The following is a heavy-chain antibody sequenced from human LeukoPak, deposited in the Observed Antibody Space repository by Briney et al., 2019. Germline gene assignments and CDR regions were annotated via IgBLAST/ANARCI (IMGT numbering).Heavy chain of an antibody. D-gene: IGHD2-21*01. CDR1: GFTFSTYT. V-gene: IGHV3-21*01. Sequence: GGSLRLSCAASGFTFSTYTMNWVRQAPGKGLEWASSISRSSDYFYYADSVKGRFTISRDNAKNSLYLQMNNLRAEDTAVYYCARDYMVIDLDFWGQGTLVTVSS. CDR3: ARDYMVIDLDF. CDR2: ISRSSDYF. J-gene: IGHJ4*02.